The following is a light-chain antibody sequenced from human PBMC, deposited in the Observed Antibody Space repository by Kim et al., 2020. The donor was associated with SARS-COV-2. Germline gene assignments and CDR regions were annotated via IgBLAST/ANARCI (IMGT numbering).Light chain of an antibody. CDR3: CSFASRTTWV. CDR1: SSDVGGYND. V-gene: IGLV2-14*03. Sequence: GQSVTISCTGTSSDVGGYNDVYGYQQHPGRAPNLMIYVVTERPSGVSNRFSGSKSGNTASLTISGLQAEDEADYYCCSFASRTTWVFGGGTQLTVL. CDR2: VVT. J-gene: IGLJ2*01.